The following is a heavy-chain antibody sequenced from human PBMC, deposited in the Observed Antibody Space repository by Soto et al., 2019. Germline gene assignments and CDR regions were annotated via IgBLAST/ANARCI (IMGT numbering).Heavy chain of an antibody. J-gene: IGHJ4*02. CDR1: GYTLTELS. D-gene: IGHD1-26*01. Sequence: ASVKVSCKVSGYTLTELSMHWVRQAPGKGLEWMGGFDPEDGETIYAQKFQGRVTMTEDTSTDTAYMELSSLRSEDTAVYYCATVLPSRSYWTYDYWGQGTLVTVSS. V-gene: IGHV1-24*01. CDR2: FDPEDGET. CDR3: ATVLPSRSYWTYDY.